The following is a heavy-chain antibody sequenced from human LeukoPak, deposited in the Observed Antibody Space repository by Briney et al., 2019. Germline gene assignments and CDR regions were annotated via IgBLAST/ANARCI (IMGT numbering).Heavy chain of an antibody. V-gene: IGHV3-23*01. CDR2: ISGSGGST. D-gene: IGHD5-18*01. Sequence: GGSLRLFCAASGFTFSSQAVRWVRQAPGKGLEWVSGISGSGGSTYYADSVKGRFTISRDNSKNTLYLQMNSLRAEDTAVYYCAKDGGYIWNVRGGFFDYWGQGTLVTVSS. CDR3: AKDGGYIWNVRGGFFDY. CDR1: GFTFSSQA. J-gene: IGHJ4*02.